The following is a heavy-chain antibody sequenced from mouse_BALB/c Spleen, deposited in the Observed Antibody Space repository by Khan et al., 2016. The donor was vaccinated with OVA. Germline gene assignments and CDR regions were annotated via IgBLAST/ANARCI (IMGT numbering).Heavy chain of an antibody. V-gene: IGHV1-77*01. CDR1: GYTFTDYY. CDR2: ISPGSGDT. J-gene: IGHJ3*01. D-gene: IGHD1-2*01. Sequence: QVRLQQSGAELARPGASVKLSCTASGYTFTDYYINWVKQRTGQGLEWIGEISPGSGDTYYNERFMGKATLTADKSSSTAYLQLSSLTFEASAVYFCARRNYFGYTFAYWGQGTLVTVSA. CDR3: ARRNYFGYTFAY.